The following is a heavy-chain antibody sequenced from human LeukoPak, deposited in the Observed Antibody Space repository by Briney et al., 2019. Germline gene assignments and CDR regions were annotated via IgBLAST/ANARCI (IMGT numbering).Heavy chain of an antibody. CDR1: GFSVRGNY. Sequence: AGSLRLSWAVSGFSVRGNYLSWVRQAPGKGLVWVSVIYSGGSADYADSVKGRFTISRDNSKNTMYLQMNSLRAEDTAVYFCARVFGERDCTNGVCYHFDHWGQGTLVTVSS. V-gene: IGHV3-66*01. J-gene: IGHJ4*02. CDR2: IYSGGSA. D-gene: IGHD2-8*01. CDR3: ARVFGERDCTNGVCYHFDH.